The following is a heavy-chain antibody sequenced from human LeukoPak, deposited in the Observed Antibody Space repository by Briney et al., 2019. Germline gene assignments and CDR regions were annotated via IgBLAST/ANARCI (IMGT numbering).Heavy chain of an antibody. D-gene: IGHD5-24*01. J-gene: IGHJ4*02. V-gene: IGHV3-21*01. CDR2: TNNSSDYI. Sequence: GGSLRLSCAASGFTFSAYTMNWVRQTPGTGLEWVSSTNNSSDYIYYADSVRGRFTISRDNAKNSLSLQMNSLRAEDTAVYYCARYPRLMSNDYNPSLYYFDYWGQGVLVTVSS. CDR1: GFTFSAYT. CDR3: ARYPRLMSNDYNPSLYYFDY.